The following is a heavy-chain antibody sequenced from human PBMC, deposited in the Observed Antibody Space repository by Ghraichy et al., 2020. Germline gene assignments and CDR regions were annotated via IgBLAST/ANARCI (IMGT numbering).Heavy chain of an antibody. D-gene: IGHD3-16*02. J-gene: IGHJ4*02. CDR2: ISGSGGST. CDR3: AKTRDTFGGVIADFDY. Sequence: GESLNISCAASGFTFSSYAMNWVRQAPGKGLEWVSAISGSGGSTYYANSVKGRFTISRDNSKTTLSLQMNSLRAEDTAVYYCAKTRDTFGGVIADFDYWGQGTLVTVSS. CDR1: GFTFSSYA. V-gene: IGHV3-23*01.